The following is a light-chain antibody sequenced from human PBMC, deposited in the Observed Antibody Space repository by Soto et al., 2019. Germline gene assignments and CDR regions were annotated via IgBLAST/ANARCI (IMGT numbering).Light chain of an antibody. J-gene: IGKJ4*01. CDR2: GAS. V-gene: IGKV3-20*01. CDR1: QSVSSS. Sequence: EIVLTQSLGTLSLSPGERATLSCRASQSVSSSLAWYQQKPGQAPRLLIYGASSRATGIPDRFSGSGSGTDFTLAISRLEPEDFAVYYCQQYGSSPPLTFGGGTKVEIK. CDR3: QQYGSSPPLT.